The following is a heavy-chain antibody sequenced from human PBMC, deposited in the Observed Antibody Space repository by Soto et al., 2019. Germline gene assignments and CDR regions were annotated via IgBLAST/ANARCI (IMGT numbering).Heavy chain of an antibody. CDR1: GFSLSTSGVG. D-gene: IGHD3-10*01. J-gene: IGHJ6*02. CDR3: AHSPGNTMVRGAKDYCCGMDV. Sequence: QITLKESGPTLVKPTQTLTLTCTFSGFSLSTSGVGVGWIRQPPGKALQWLALIYWDDDKRYSPSLKSRLTITKDTSKNQVVLTMTNMDPVDTATYYCAHSPGNTMVRGAKDYCCGMDVWGQGTTVTVSS. V-gene: IGHV2-5*02. CDR2: IYWDDDK.